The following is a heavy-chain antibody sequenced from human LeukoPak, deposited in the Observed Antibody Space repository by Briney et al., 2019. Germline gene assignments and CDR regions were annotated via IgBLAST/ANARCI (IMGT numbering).Heavy chain of an antibody. CDR2: LNSDGSSS. Sequence: GGSLRLSCAASGFTFNNYWMHWVRQAPGKGLVWVSRLNSDGSSSAFADSMKGRFTISRDNAKNTLYLQMNSLRAEDTAVYFCVRAKGGPGSTWAFDIWGQGTMVTVS. V-gene: IGHV3-74*01. J-gene: IGHJ3*02. D-gene: IGHD6-13*01. CDR1: GFTFNNYW. CDR3: VRAKGGPGSTWAFDI.